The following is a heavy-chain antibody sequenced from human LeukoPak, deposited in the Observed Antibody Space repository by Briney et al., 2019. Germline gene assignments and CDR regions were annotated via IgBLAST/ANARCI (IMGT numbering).Heavy chain of an antibody. Sequence: GGSLRLSCAASGFTFSSYSMNWVRQAPGKGLEWVSSISSSSSYIYFADSVKGRFTISRDNAKNSLYLQMNSLRAEDTAVYYCASEKWAADTGWFDPWGQGTLVTVSS. V-gene: IGHV3-21*01. CDR3: ASEKWAADTGWFDP. D-gene: IGHD6-13*01. CDR1: GFTFSSYS. CDR2: ISSSSSYI. J-gene: IGHJ5*02.